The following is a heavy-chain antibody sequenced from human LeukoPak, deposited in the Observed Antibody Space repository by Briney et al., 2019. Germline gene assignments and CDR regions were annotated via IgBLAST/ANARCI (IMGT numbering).Heavy chain of an antibody. D-gene: IGHD3-10*01. Sequence: GGFLICSCAASGFTISNYDMHWVRLATEKRLELVLAIPTAADTNYTASVKGRFTISRENAKNSLYLQMNSLTAGDTAVYYCARMVRGVIISDNWFDPWGQGTLVTV. CDR2: IPTAADT. CDR1: GFTISNYD. CDR3: ARMVRGVIISDNWFDP. J-gene: IGHJ5*02. V-gene: IGHV3-13*01.